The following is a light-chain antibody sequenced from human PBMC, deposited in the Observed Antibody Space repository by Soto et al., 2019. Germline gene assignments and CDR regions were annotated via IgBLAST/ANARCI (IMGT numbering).Light chain of an antibody. V-gene: IGKV1-39*01. CDR3: QQTYSTPPT. CDR2: AAS. Sequence: DVQMSQSASSLSASVGYRVTMTWRASQSISTYLNWYQQKAGLAPKLLIYAASSLQSGVPSRFSGSGSGTDFTLTISSLQPEDFATYYCQQTYSTPPTFGQGTKVDI. J-gene: IGKJ1*01. CDR1: QSISTY.